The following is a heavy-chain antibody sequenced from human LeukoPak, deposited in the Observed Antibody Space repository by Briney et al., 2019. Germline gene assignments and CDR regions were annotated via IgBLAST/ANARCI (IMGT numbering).Heavy chain of an antibody. CDR3: ARDMWIHLTRRDYMDV. J-gene: IGHJ6*03. D-gene: IGHD5-18*01. CDR2: ISDSSTYI. CDR1: GFTFSNYN. V-gene: IGHV3-21*01. Sequence: PGGSLRLSCAASGFTFSNYNMNWVRQAPGKGLEWVSSISDSSTYIYYADSVKGRFTISRDNAKNSLYLQLNSLRAEDTAVYYCARDMWIHLTRRDYMDVWGKGTTVTVSS.